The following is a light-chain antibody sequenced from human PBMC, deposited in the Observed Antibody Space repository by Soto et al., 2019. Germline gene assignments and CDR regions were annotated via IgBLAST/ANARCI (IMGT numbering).Light chain of an antibody. J-gene: IGLJ2*01. V-gene: IGLV1-40*01. CDR1: SSNIGAGYD. CDR3: QSYDSSLSGPV. Sequence: QPVLTQPPSVSGAPGQRVTISCTGSSSNIGAGYDVHWYQHLPGTAPKLLIHGNSNRPSGVPDRFSGSKSDTSASLAITGLQAEDEADYYCQSYDSSLSGPVFGGGTKLTVL. CDR2: GNS.